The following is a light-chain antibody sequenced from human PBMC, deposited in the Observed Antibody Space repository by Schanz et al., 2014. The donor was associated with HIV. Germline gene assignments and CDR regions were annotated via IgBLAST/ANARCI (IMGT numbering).Light chain of an antibody. CDR2: DVS. V-gene: IGLV2-14*03. CDR1: SSDVGGYNY. Sequence: QSALTQPPSASGSPGQSVTISCTGTSSDVGGYNYVSWYQQHPGKAPKFMIYDVSNRPSGVSNRFSGSKSGNTASLTISGLQAEDEADYYCSSYTSSSTWVFGTGTKLTVL. J-gene: IGLJ1*01. CDR3: SSYTSSSTWV.